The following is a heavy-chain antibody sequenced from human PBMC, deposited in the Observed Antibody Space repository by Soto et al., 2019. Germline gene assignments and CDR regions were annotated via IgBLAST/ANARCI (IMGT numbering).Heavy chain of an antibody. CDR2: INHSGST. J-gene: IGHJ4*02. D-gene: IGHD3-22*01. Sequence: SETLSLTCAVYGGSFSGYYWSWIRQPPGKGLEWIGEINHSGSTNYNPSLKSRVTISVDTSKNQFSLKLSSVTAADTAVYYCAREGVDDSSGYYSLFDYWGQGTLVTVSS. CDR1: GGSFSGYY. V-gene: IGHV4-34*01. CDR3: AREGVDDSSGYYSLFDY.